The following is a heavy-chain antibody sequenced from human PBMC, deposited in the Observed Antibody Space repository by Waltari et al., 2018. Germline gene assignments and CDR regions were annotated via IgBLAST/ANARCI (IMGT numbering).Heavy chain of an antibody. V-gene: IGHV4-39*07. Sequence: QPLLQESGPGLVKPSETLSLTCSVSGGSISSSNYYWGWSRQPPGKGLDWIGSIYYSGSTYYNSSLKSRVTISLDTSKNQFSLKLSSVTAADTAVYFCASGGGYTNGWDYWGQGTLVTVSS. J-gene: IGHJ4*02. CDR1: GGSISSSNYY. D-gene: IGHD6-19*01. CDR3: ASGGGYTNGWDY. CDR2: IYYSGST.